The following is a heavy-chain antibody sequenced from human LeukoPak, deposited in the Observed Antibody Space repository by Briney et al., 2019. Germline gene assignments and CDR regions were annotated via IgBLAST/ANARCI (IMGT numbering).Heavy chain of an antibody. Sequence: ASVKVSCKASGYSFTAYYMHWVRQAPGQGLEWRGILNPRGGATRYAQKFQGRISMTRDTSTSTLYMELSSLRSEDTAVYFCARDKWVSGYETAYYYYGMDVWGQGTTVIVSS. CDR2: LNPRGGAT. J-gene: IGHJ6*02. D-gene: IGHD3-3*01. CDR1: GYSFTAYY. CDR3: ARDKWVSGYETAYYYYGMDV. V-gene: IGHV1-46*01.